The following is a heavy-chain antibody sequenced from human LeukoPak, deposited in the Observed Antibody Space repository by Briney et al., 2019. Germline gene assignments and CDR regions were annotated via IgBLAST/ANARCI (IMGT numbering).Heavy chain of an antibody. D-gene: IGHD3-10*01. J-gene: IGHJ3*02. CDR1: GMIFSSYW. V-gene: IGHV3-7*01. CDR2: IKHDGSEK. CDR3: ARDHRGYLTTDAFDI. Sequence: PGGSLRLSCADSGMIFSSYWMTWVRQAPGKGLEWVANIKHDGSEKYYVDSVKGRFTISRDNAKKSLYLQMNSLRAEDTAVYYCARDHRGYLTTDAFDIWAKGQWSPSLQ.